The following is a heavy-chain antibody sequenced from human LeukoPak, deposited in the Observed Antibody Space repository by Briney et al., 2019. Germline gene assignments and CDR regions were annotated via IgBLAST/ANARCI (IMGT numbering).Heavy chain of an antibody. V-gene: IGHV3-30*18. D-gene: IGHD4-17*01. CDR3: AKEIAVTDWFDP. Sequence: PGGSLRLSCAASGFTFSSYGMHWVRQAPGKGLEWVAVISYDGSNKYYADSVKGRFTISRDNSKNTLYLQMNRLRAEDTAVYYCAKEIAVTDWFDPWGQGTLVTVSS. CDR1: GFTFSSYG. CDR2: ISYDGSNK. J-gene: IGHJ5*02.